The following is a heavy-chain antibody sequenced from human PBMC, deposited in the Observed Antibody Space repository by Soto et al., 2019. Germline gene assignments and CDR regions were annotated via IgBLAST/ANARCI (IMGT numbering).Heavy chain of an antibody. V-gene: IGHV3-23*01. CDR2: ISGSGGST. CDR3: AKVTYSSGWRRYYYYGMDV. D-gene: IGHD6-19*01. J-gene: IGHJ6*02. CDR1: GFTFSSYA. Sequence: GGSLRLSCAASGFTFSSYAMSWVRQAPGKGLEWVSAISGSGGSTYYADSVKGRFTISRDNSKNTLYLQMNSLRAEDTAVYYCAKVTYSSGWRRYYYYGMDVWGQGTTVTVSS.